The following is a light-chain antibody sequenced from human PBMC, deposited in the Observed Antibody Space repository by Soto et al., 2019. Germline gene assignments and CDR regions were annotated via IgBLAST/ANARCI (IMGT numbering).Light chain of an antibody. CDR2: KAS. Sequence: DIQMTQSPSTLSASVGDRVTISCRASQSINGWLAWYQQKPGKAPKLLIYKASTLEGGVPSRFSGSGSGTEFTLTISSLQPDDFATYSCQQYNSYPYTFGQGTKLEIK. CDR3: QQYNSYPYT. CDR1: QSINGW. V-gene: IGKV1-5*03. J-gene: IGKJ2*01.